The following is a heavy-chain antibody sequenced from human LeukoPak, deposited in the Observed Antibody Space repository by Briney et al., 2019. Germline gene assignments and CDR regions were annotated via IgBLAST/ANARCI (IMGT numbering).Heavy chain of an antibody. J-gene: IGHJ4*02. V-gene: IGHV3-23*01. Sequence: PGGSLRLSCAASGFTFSSYAMSWVRQAPGKGLEWVSAISGSGGSTYYAGSVKGRFTISRDNSKSTLYLQMNSLRAEDTAVYYCAKEELLWFGELLFIDYWGQGTLVTVSS. CDR1: GFTFSSYA. D-gene: IGHD3-10*01. CDR3: AKEELLWFGELLFIDY. CDR2: ISGSGGST.